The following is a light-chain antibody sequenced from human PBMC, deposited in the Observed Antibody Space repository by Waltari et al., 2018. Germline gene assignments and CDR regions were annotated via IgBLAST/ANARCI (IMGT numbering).Light chain of an antibody. Sequence: QSVLTQPPSASGTPGQRVTISCSGSSSNIGDNVVNWYQQLPGKAPKLLTYRNDRRPSGVPDRFSASKSGTSASLAISGLQSEDEADYYCAAWDDRMNGHWVFGGGTKVTVL. CDR2: RND. CDR1: SSNIGDNV. J-gene: IGLJ3*02. CDR3: AAWDDRMNGHWV. V-gene: IGLV1-44*01.